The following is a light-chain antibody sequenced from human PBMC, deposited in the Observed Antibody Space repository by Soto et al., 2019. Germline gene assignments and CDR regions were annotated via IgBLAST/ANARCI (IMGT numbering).Light chain of an antibody. J-gene: IGKJ4*01. CDR3: QQYNIWPRT. CDR2: GAS. V-gene: IGKV3-15*01. CDR1: QSVTSN. Sequence: EIVMTQSPATLSVPPGESATLSCRASQSVTSNLAWYQQKPGQAPRLLIYGASTRATGIPARFSGSGFGAEFTLTISSLQSEDFAVYYCQQYNIWPRTFGGGTKVDIK.